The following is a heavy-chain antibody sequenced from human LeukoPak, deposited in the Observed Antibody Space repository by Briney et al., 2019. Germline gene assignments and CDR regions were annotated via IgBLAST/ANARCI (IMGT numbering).Heavy chain of an antibody. V-gene: IGHV3-23*01. CDR2: ISGSGANT. J-gene: IGHJ4*02. D-gene: IGHD4-23*01. Sequence: GGSLRLSCVASGFTFSNCPMSWVRQAPGQGLEWVTAISGSGANTYYSDSVKGRFTVSRDNSRNTLYVQMNNLRADDTAVYYCTKERVVGETGTVGFDFWGQGALVTVSS. CDR3: TKERVVGETGTVGFDF. CDR1: GFTFSNCP.